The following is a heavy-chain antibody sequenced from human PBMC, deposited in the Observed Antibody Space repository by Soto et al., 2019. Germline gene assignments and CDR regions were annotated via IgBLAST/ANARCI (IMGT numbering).Heavy chain of an antibody. Sequence: QVQLQESGPGVVRSSETLTLTCSVSGDSITTGGFYWSWARLLPGKGLQWLGYIYYTGAAYYNQALQSRVTISLDTSENQFSLKMTSLTAADSAVYYCASGTFSSISFDFWGPGRLVTVS. CDR1: GDSITTGGFY. D-gene: IGHD6-13*01. V-gene: IGHV4-31*03. CDR2: IYYTGAA. CDR3: ASGTFSSISFDF. J-gene: IGHJ4*02.